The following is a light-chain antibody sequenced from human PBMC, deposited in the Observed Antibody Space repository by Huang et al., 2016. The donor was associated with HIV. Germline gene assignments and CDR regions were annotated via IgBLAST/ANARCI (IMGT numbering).Light chain of an antibody. J-gene: IGKJ4*01. CDR1: QSVRDK. CDR2: ATA. CDR3: QQYESWPPLT. Sequence: EIVMTKSPDTLSVSPGERATLSCRASQSVRDKLAWYQQKPGQAPRLLLHATATRAAGVPARFSGSGSGTEFTLTISSLQSEDCGVYYCQQYESWPPLTFGGGTKVEIK. V-gene: IGKV3-15*01.